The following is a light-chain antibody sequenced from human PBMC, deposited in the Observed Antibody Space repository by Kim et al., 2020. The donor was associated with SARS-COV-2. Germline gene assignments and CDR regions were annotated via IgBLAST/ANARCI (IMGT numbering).Light chain of an antibody. CDR2: EVT. CDR1: SSDVGGYDY. J-gene: IGLJ3*02. Sequence: GQSVTISCTGSSSDVGGYDYVSGYQQHPGKAPKLIIYEVTKRPSGVPDRFSGSKSGDTASLTVSGLQAEDEADYYCNSYAGSSSWVFGGGTKLTVL. CDR3: NSYAGSSSWV. V-gene: IGLV2-8*01.